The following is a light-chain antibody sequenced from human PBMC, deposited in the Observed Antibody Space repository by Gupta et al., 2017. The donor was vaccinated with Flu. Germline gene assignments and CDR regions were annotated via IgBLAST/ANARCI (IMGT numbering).Light chain of an antibody. CDR3: HQYGGSPTWT. J-gene: IGKJ1*01. CDR1: QSVSTTY. CDR2: GAS. V-gene: IGKV3-20*01. Sequence: RATLSCRASQSVSTTYFAWYQQKPGQAPRLLIYGASNRATGIPDRFSGSGSGTDFTLTISRLEPEDFAVYYCHQYGGSPTWTFGQGTKVEIK.